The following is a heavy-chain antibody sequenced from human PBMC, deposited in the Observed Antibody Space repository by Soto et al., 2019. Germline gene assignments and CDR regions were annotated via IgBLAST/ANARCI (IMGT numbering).Heavy chain of an antibody. CDR2: IYYSGST. Sequence: QLQLQESGPGLVKPSETLSLTCTVSGGSISSSSYYWGWIRQPPGKGLEWIGSIYYSGSTYYNPSLKSRVTISVHTSKTQSSLKRSSVTAPDSAVYDCARHWSPHTRYGSGSYYLGYFDYWGQGTMVNLSS. D-gene: IGHD3-10*01. J-gene: IGHJ4*02. CDR3: ARHWSPHTRYGSGSYYLGYFDY. V-gene: IGHV4-39*01. CDR1: GGSISSSSYY.